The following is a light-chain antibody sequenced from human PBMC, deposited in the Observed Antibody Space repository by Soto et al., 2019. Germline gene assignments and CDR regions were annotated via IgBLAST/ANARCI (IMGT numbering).Light chain of an antibody. CDR2: EVT. CDR1: SSDVGGYIY. J-gene: IGLJ1*01. CDR3: SSYTSISFYV. V-gene: IGLV2-14*01. Sequence: QSALTQPASVSGSPGQSITISCTRTSSDVGGYIYVSWYQQHPGKAPKLMIYEVTNRPSGVSSRFSGSKSDNTASLTISGLQAEDEADYYCSSYTSISFYVFGTGTKVTVL.